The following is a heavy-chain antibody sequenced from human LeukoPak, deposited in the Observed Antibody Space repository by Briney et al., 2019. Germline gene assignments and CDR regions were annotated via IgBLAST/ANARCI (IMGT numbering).Heavy chain of an antibody. D-gene: IGHD1-26*01. V-gene: IGHV1-8*03. CDR1: GYTFTSYD. J-gene: IGHJ4*02. Sequence: ASVKVSCKASGYTFTSYDINWVRQATGQGLEWMGWMNPNSGNTGYAQKFQGRVTITRNTSISTAYMELSSLRSDDTAVYYCARGVGAPYYFDYWGQGTLVTVSS. CDR2: MNPNSGNT. CDR3: ARGVGAPYYFDY.